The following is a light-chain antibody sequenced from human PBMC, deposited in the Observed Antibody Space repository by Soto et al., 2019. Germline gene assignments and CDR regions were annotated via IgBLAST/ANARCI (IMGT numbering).Light chain of an antibody. CDR1: SSDVGGYKY. CDR3: SSYTTSSIV. J-gene: IGLJ1*01. CDR2: EVS. V-gene: IGLV2-14*01. Sequence: QSALTQPASVSGSPGQSITLSCTGTSSDVGGYKYVSWYQRHPGKAPKLMIYEVSNRPSGVSNRFSGSKSGNTASLTISGLQAEDEADYYCSSYTTSSIVFGTGTKVTV.